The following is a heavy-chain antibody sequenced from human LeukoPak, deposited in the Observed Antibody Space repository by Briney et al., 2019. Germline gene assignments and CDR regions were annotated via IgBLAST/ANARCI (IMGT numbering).Heavy chain of an antibody. D-gene: IGHD4-23*01. CDR1: GGTFSSYA. CDR3: ARGSGYGDNDY. Sequence: ASLKVSCKASGGTFSSYAISWVRQAPGQGLEWMGRIIPILGIANYAQKFQGRVTITADKSTSTAYMELSSLRSEDTAVYYCARGSGYGDNDYWGQGTLVTVPS. V-gene: IGHV1-69*04. CDR2: IIPILGIA. J-gene: IGHJ4*02.